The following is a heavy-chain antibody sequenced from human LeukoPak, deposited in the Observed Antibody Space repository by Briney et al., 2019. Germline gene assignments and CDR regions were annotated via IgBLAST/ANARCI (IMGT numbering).Heavy chain of an antibody. J-gene: IGHJ4*02. Sequence: GGSLRLSCAASGFIVSTNYMIWVRQAPGKGLEWVSVIYSVGGTYYADSVRGRFTISRDNSKNMLYLQMNSLRAEDTAVYYCARDTPAGDFEYWGQGTLVTVPS. CDR3: ARDTPAGDFEY. CDR2: IYSVGGT. CDR1: GFIVSTNY. D-gene: IGHD6-19*01. V-gene: IGHV3-53*01.